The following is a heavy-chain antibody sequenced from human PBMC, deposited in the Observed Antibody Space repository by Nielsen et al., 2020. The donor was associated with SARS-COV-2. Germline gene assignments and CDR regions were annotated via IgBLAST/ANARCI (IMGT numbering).Heavy chain of an antibody. CDR3: ARPGKYYYGSGSSQFDY. V-gene: IGHV1-8*02. D-gene: IGHD3-10*01. CDR2: MNPNSGNT. CDR1: GGTFSSYA. J-gene: IGHJ4*02. Sequence: ASVKVSCKASGGTFSSYAISWVRQATGQGLEWMGWMNPNSGNTGYAQKFQGRVTMTRNTSISTAYMELSSLRSEDTAVYYCARPGKYYYGSGSSQFDYWGQGTLVTVSS.